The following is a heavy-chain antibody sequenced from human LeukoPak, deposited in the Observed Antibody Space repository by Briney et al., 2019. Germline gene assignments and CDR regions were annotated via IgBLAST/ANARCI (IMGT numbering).Heavy chain of an antibody. CDR3: ARDRYGDYVADY. V-gene: IGHV4-59*01. D-gene: IGHD4-17*01. CDR1: GCSISSYY. Sequence: PSETLSLTCTVSGCSISSYYWSWIRQPPGKGLEWIGYIYYSGSTKYNPSLKSRGTISVDTSKNQFSLKLSSVTAEDTAVYYCARDRYGDYVADYWGQGTLVTVSS. J-gene: IGHJ4*02. CDR2: IYYSGST.